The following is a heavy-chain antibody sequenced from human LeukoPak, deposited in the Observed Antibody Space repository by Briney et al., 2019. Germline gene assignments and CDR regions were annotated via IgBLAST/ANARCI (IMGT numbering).Heavy chain of an antibody. CDR2: IWYDGSNR. J-gene: IGHJ4*02. V-gene: IGHV3-33*06. CDR1: GFTFCSYG. D-gene: IGHD5-18*01. CDR3: AKAYSYGGSDY. Sequence: PGGALRLSCAASGFTFCSYGMHWVRQAPGKGLEWVTVIWYDGSNRYYADSVKGRFTISRDNSKNTLYLQMNSLRAEDTAVYYCAKAYSYGGSDYWGQGTLVTVSS.